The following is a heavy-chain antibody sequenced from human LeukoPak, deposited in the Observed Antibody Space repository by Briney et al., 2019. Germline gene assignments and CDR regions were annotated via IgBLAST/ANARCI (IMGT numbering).Heavy chain of an antibody. J-gene: IGHJ4*02. Sequence: GESLKISCKGSGYTFTSYGISWVRQAPGQGLEWMGWISAYNGNTNYAQKLQGRVTMTTDTSTSTAYMELRSLRSDDTAVYYCARDYYGSGSLFDYWGQGTLVTVSS. CDR3: ARDYYGSGSLFDY. D-gene: IGHD3-10*01. V-gene: IGHV1-18*01. CDR1: GYTFTSYG. CDR2: ISAYNGNT.